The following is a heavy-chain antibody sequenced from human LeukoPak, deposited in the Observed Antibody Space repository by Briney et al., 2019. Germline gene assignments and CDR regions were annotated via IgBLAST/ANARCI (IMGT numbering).Heavy chain of an antibody. D-gene: IGHD6-19*01. V-gene: IGHV4-59*01. CDR3: ATQGWLVRGHDAFDI. J-gene: IGHJ3*02. CDR1: GGSISSYY. CDR2: IYYSGST. Sequence: SETLSLTCTVSGGSISSYYWSWIRQPPGKGLEWIGYIYYSGSTNYNPSLKSRVTISVDTSKNQFSLKLSSVTAADTAVYYCATQGWLVRGHDAFDIWGQGTMVTVSS.